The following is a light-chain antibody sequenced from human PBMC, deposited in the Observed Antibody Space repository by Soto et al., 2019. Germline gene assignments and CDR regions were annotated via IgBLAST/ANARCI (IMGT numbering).Light chain of an antibody. Sequence: DIQMTQSPSSLSASVGDRVTITCRASQSISSHLNWYQQKPGKAPKLLMYVASSLQSGVPSRFRGSASGTDFTLTISSLQPEDFATYYCQQSHSTPRTFGQGTKVEIK. V-gene: IGKV1-39*01. CDR3: QQSHSTPRT. J-gene: IGKJ1*01. CDR1: QSISSH. CDR2: VAS.